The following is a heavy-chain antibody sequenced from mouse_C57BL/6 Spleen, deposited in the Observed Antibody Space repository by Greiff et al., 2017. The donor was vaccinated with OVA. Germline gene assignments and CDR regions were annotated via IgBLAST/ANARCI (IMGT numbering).Heavy chain of an antibody. D-gene: IGHD2-4*01. J-gene: IGHJ3*01. CDR2: IYPGSGST. V-gene: IGHV1-55*01. CDR3: ARGHYDYDDPWFAY. Sequence: QVQLQQPGAELVKPGALVKMSCKASGYTFTSYWITWVKQRPGQGLEWIGDIYPGSGSTNYNEKFKSKATLTVDTSSSTAYMQLSSLTSEDSAVYYCARGHYDYDDPWFAYWGQGTLVTVSA. CDR1: GYTFTSYW.